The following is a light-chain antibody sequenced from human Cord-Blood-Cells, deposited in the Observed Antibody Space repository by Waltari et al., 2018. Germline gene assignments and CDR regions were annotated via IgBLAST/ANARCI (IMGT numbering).Light chain of an antibody. CDR3: QQYNNRPWT. CDR1: QSVSSN. J-gene: IGKJ1*01. CDR2: GAS. V-gene: IGKV3-15*01. Sequence: EIVMTQSPATLSVSPGERATLSCRASQSVSSNLAWYQQKPGQAPRLLIYGASTRATGIPARFSGSGSGKEFTLTISSLQSEDFAVYYCQQYNNRPWTFGQGTKVEIK.